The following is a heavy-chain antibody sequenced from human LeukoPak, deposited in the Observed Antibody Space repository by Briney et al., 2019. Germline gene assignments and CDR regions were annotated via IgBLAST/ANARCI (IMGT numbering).Heavy chain of an antibody. CDR3: AKDRFYD. CDR2: IKPDGTEK. Sequence: GGSLRLPYAASGLRLRRYWIRGVRQAPGKGLEWVANIKPDGTEKHFVDSVKGRFTISRDNAKNPLNLQMNSRRVQNTAGNYLAKDRFYDWGQGTLVTVSS. CDR1: GLRLRRYW. D-gene: IGHD3-16*01. J-gene: IGHJ4*02. V-gene: IGHV3-7*05.